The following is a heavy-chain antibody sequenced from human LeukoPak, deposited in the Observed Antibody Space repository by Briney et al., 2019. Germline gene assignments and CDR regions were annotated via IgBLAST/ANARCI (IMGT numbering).Heavy chain of an antibody. Sequence: SETLSLTCTVSGGSISSYYWSWIRQPPGKGLECIGYIYYSGSTNYNPSLKGRVTISVDTSKNQFSLKLSSVTAADTAVYYCARSGLFDYWGQGTLVTVSS. J-gene: IGHJ4*02. CDR2: IYYSGST. V-gene: IGHV4-59*01. CDR3: ARSGLFDY. CDR1: GGSISSYY.